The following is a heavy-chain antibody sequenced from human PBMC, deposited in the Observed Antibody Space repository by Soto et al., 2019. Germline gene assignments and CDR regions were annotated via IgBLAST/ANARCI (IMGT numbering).Heavy chain of an antibody. CDR3: ARGTGYYDSSGYFPLDY. J-gene: IGHJ4*02. Sequence: GASVKVSCKASGVTFSSYAISWVRQAPGQGLEWMGGIIPIFGTANYAQKFQGRVTITADEFTSTAYMELSSLRSEDTDVYYCARGTGYYDSSGYFPLDYWGQGTMVTVSS. D-gene: IGHD3-22*01. CDR2: IIPIFGTA. V-gene: IGHV1-69*13. CDR1: GVTFSSYA.